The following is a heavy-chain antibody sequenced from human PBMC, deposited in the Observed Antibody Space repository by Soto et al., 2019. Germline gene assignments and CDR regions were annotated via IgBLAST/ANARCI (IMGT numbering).Heavy chain of an antibody. CDR2: IYAGGGTT. V-gene: IGHV3-23*01. Sequence: EGQLLESGGGLVQPGGSLSLSCSASGFIFSNYAMFWVRQAPGKGLEWVSTIYAGGGTTHYADSVKGRFTISRDNSRNTLYLQMNSLRAEDTAVYFCAKDLIRGDGYVDFDYRGQGTLVTVSS. CDR1: GFIFSNYA. D-gene: IGHD3-10*01. CDR3: AKDLIRGDGYVDFDY. J-gene: IGHJ4*02.